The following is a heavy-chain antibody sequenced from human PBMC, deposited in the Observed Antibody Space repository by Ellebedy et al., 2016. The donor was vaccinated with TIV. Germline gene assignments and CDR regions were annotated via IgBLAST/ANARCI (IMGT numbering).Heavy chain of an antibody. J-gene: IGHJ4*02. D-gene: IGHD3-10*01. CDR3: ARGGGSGTYYSFDC. CDR2: IGSRSGIF. CDR1: GFAFSTYS. V-gene: IGHV3-48*02. Sequence: GESLKISCAASGFAFSTYSMNWVRQAPGKGLEWISYIGSRSGIFHYADSERGRFNISRDNAKNSLYLEMNSLRDEDTAVYYCARGGGSGTYYSFDCWGRGTLVTVSS.